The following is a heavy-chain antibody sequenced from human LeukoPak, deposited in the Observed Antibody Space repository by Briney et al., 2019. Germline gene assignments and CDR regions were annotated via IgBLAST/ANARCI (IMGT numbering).Heavy chain of an antibody. J-gene: IGHJ6*02. D-gene: IGHD6-13*01. CDR2: IYHSGST. CDR3: ATYGPEIAAAGTYYGMDV. V-gene: IGHV4-38-2*02. CDR1: GYSISSGYY. Sequence: SETLSLTCTVSGYSISSGYYWGWIRQPPGKGLEWIGSIYHSGSTFYNPSLKSRLTISVDTSKNQFSLKLSSVTAADTAVYYCATYGPEIAAAGTYYGMDVWGQGTTVTVSS.